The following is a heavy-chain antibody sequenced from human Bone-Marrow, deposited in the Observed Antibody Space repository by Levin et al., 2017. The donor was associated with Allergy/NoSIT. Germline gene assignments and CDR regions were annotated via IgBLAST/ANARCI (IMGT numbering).Heavy chain of an antibody. CDR3: SRVSYYETSGYYYRGWSYFDS. Sequence: SCTVSGGSISPSYWSWIRQPPGKGLEWIGYMYYSGSSGSTNNNPSLKSRVTISVDTSKNQFSLKLNSVTAADTAVYLRSRVSYYETSGYYYRGWSYFDSWGQGTLVTVSS. V-gene: IGHV4-59*01. CDR1: GGSISPSY. CDR2: MYYSGSSGST. D-gene: IGHD3-22*01. J-gene: IGHJ4*02.